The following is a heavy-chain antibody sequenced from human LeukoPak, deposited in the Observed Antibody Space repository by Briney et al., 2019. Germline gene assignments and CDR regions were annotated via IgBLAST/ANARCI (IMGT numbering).Heavy chain of an antibody. CDR3: ARDNYESSSPDY. CDR2: ISSSSSYI. D-gene: IGHD6-6*01. V-gene: IGHV3-21*01. J-gene: IGHJ4*02. CDR1: GFTFSDYY. Sequence: GGSLRLSCAASGFTFSDYYMNWVRQAPGKGLEGVSSISSSSSYIYYADSVKGRFTISRDNAKNSLYLQMNSLRAEDTAVYYCARDNYESSSPDYWGQGTLVTVSS.